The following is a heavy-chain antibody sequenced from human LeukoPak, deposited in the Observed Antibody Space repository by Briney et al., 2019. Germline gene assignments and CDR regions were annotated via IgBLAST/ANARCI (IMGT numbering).Heavy chain of an antibody. J-gene: IGHJ6*04. D-gene: IGHD3-10*01. Sequence: GGSLGLSCAASGFSVSSNYMTWVRQAPGKGLEWVPVIHSGGRAYYADSVKGRFTTSRDNSKNTLDLQMNSLSVEDTAVYYCVGVETITMVRGASGDVWGKGTTVTVSS. CDR1: GFSVSSNY. CDR3: VGVETITMVRGASGDV. V-gene: IGHV3-66*02. CDR2: IHSGGRA.